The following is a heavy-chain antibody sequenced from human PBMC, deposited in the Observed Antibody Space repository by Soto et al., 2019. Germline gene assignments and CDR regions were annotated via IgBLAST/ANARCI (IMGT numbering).Heavy chain of an antibody. D-gene: IGHD2-21*02. Sequence: QVQLQQSGPGLVKPSQTLSLTCTVSGDSISSDYYHWTWIRQSPGKGLEWIGYIHHSGRILYNPSLKSRVTISVDTSKNQFSLHLTSVTAADTAVYFCAREVDGGDSLDVWGQGTTVTVSS. J-gene: IGHJ6*02. CDR3: AREVDGGDSLDV. V-gene: IGHV4-30-4*08. CDR2: IHHSGRI. CDR1: GDSISSDYYH.